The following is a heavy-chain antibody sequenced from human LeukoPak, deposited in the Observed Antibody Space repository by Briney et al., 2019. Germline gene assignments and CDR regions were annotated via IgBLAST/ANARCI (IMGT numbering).Heavy chain of an antibody. Sequence: ASVKVSCKASGFTFTDHYMHWVRQAPAQGLEWMRWINGKRGDTNYAQNFQDRVTMTRDASTSTVYMEQSTLTGDDTAVYYCARYHDWGVDYWGQGTLVTVSS. CDR3: ARYHDWGVDY. CDR1: GFTFTDHY. V-gene: IGHV1-2*02. D-gene: IGHD7-27*01. CDR2: INGKRGDT. J-gene: IGHJ4*02.